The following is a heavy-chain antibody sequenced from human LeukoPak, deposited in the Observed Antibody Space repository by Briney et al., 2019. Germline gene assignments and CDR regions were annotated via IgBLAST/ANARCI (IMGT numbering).Heavy chain of an antibody. J-gene: IGHJ6*02. CDR1: GGSISSSSYY. V-gene: IGHV4-39*01. D-gene: IGHD2-8*01. Sequence: SETLSLTCTVSGGSISSSSYYWGWIRQPPGKGLEWIGSIYYSGSTYYNPSPKSRVTISVDTSKNQFSLKLSSVTAADTAVYYCASLIHTYYYGMDVWGQGTTVTVSS. CDR2: IYYSGST. CDR3: ASLIHTYYYGMDV.